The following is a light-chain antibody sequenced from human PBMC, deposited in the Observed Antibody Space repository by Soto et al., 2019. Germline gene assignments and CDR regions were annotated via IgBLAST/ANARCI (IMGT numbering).Light chain of an antibody. CDR1: QSISRY. J-gene: IGKJ3*01. CDR3: QQYQSYFLT. V-gene: IGKV1-5*01. CDR2: DAS. Sequence: DIQMTQSPSTLSASVGDRVTITCRASQSISRYLAWYQTKSGKAPKLLIYDASSLESGVPSRFSGSGFGTEFALTISGLQPDDFATYYCQQYQSYFLTFGPGTTVDMK.